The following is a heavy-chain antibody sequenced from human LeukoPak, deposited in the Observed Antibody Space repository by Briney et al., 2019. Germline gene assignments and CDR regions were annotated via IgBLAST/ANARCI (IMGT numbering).Heavy chain of an antibody. J-gene: IGHJ4*02. CDR2: IRYDGSNK. D-gene: IGHD1/OR15-1a*01. V-gene: IGHV3-30*02. CDR1: GFTFSSYG. Sequence: GGSLRLSCAASGFTFSSYGMHWVRQAPGKGLEWVAFIRYDGSNKYYADSVKGRFTISRDNSKNTLYLQMNSLRAEDTAVYYCARDENNGYYFDYWGQGTLVTVSS. CDR3: ARDENNGYYFDY.